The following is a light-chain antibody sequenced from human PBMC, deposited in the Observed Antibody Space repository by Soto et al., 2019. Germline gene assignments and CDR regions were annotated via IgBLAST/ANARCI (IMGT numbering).Light chain of an antibody. Sequence: EIVLTQSPGTLSLSPGERGTLSCRASQSVSSNFLAWYQQKPGQAPRLLIFDASTRSSGIPVRFTGSGSGTDFPSTISILEPEDFAVYYCLFYGEPHKTFGQWTKVEI. J-gene: IGKJ1*01. CDR1: QSVSSNF. V-gene: IGKV3-20*01. CDR2: DAS. CDR3: LFYGEPHKT.